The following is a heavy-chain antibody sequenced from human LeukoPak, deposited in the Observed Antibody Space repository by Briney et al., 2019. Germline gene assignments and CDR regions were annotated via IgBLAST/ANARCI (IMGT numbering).Heavy chain of an antibody. CDR3: EDRSRHDLLVLVDPDNYFDAFDI. CDR2: IYLGDSDT. D-gene: IGHD1-14*01. Sequence: GESLKISCQGFGGRFTNSWSCGGRQIPGKGLEWMGTIYLGDSDTSYSPTFQGHATISADTSISTAYLKWSNVKASDTAEVDPEDRSRHDLLVLVDPDNYFDAFDIWGQGTLVTVSS. J-gene: IGHJ3*02. CDR1: GGRFTNSW. V-gene: IGHV5-51*01.